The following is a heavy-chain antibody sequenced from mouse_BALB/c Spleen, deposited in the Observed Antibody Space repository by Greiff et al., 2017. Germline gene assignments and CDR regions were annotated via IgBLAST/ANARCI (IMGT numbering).Heavy chain of an antibody. CDR2: IWGDGST. Sequence: VQLVESGPGLVAPSQSLSITCTVSGFSLTGYGVNWVRQPPGKGLEWLGMIWGDGSTDYNSALKSRLSISKDNSKSQVFLKMNSLQTDDTARYYCAREGDYGNLAWFAYWGQGTLVTVSA. CDR1: GFSLTGYG. CDR3: AREGDYGNLAWFAY. J-gene: IGHJ3*01. V-gene: IGHV2-6-7*01. D-gene: IGHD2-1*01.